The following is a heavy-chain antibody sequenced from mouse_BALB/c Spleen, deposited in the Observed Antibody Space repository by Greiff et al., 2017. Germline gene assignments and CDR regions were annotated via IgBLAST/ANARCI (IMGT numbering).Heavy chain of an antibody. D-gene: IGHD1-1*01. CDR2: ISSGGSYT. CDR3: ARHGSSSSRFAY. Sequence: EVKLQESGGDLVKPGGSLKLSCAASGFTFSSYGMSWVRQTPDKRLEWVATISSGGSYTYYPDSVKGRFTISRDNAKNTLYLQMSSLKSEDTAMYYCARHGSSSSRFAYWGQGTLVTVSA. J-gene: IGHJ3*01. CDR1: GFTFSSYG. V-gene: IGHV5-6*01.